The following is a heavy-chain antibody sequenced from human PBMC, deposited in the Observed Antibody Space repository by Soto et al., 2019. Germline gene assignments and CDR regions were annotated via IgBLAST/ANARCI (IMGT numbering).Heavy chain of an antibody. Sequence: GGSLRLSCAASGFTFSSYGMHWVRQAPGKGLEWVAVISYDGSNKFYADSVKGRFTISRDNSKNTLYLLMNSLRAEDTAVYFCAKEGGYYGSGSYSVGENYYGMDVWGQGTTVTVSS. CDR2: ISYDGSNK. V-gene: IGHV3-30*18. D-gene: IGHD3-10*01. CDR3: AKEGGYYGSGSYSVGENYYGMDV. J-gene: IGHJ6*02. CDR1: GFTFSSYG.